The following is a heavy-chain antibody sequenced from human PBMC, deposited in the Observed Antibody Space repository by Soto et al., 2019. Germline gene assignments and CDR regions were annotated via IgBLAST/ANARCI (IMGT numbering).Heavy chain of an antibody. D-gene: IGHD2-15*01. J-gene: IGHJ5*02. CDR3: ARVIHCSGGSCYPNWFDP. V-gene: IGHV4-34*01. Sequence: PSETLSLTCAVYGGSFSGYYWSWIRQPPGKGLKWIGEINHSGSTNYNPSLKSRVTISVDTSKNQFSLKLSSVTAADTAVYYCARVIHCSGGSCYPNWFDPWGQGALVTVSS. CDR1: GGSFSGYY. CDR2: INHSGST.